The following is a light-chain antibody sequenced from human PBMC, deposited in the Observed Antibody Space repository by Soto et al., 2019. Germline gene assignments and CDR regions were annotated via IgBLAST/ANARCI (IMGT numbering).Light chain of an antibody. CDR3: ASITSSTTSV. CDR2: EVS. CDR1: SSDVGGYNY. J-gene: IGLJ1*01. V-gene: IGLV2-14*01. Sequence: QSALTQPASVSGSPGQSITISCTGSSSDVGGYNYVSWYQHHPGKAPKLMIYEVSNRPSGVSNRFSGSKSGNTASLTISGLQTEDEADYYCASITSSTTSVFGTGTKLTVL.